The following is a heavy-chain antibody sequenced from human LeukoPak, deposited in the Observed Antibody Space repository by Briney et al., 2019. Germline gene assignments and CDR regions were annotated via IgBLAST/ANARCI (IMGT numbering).Heavy chain of an antibody. Sequence: GGSLRLSCAASGFIVSSNYMSWVRQAPGKGLEWVSVIYSSGSTYYADSVKGRFTISRDKSKNTLYLQMNSLRPDDTAVYYCATLNAGYSGLRWGQGTLVTVCS. J-gene: IGHJ4*02. V-gene: IGHV3-66*02. D-gene: IGHD5-12*01. CDR1: GFIVSSNY. CDR2: IYSSGST. CDR3: ATLNAGYSGLR.